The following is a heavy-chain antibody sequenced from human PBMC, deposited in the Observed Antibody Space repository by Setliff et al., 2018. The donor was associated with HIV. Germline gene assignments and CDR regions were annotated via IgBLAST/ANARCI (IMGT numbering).Heavy chain of an antibody. CDR2: TSYDGGNK. CDR3: ARDGGGCSGGTCNMVQY. J-gene: IGHJ1*01. D-gene: IGHD2-15*01. Sequence: GGSLRLSCVASGFTFSSYSMQWVRQAPGKGLEWVAVTSYDGGNKYYADSVRGRFTISRDNSKNTLYLQMNSLRAEDTAVYYCARDGGGCSGGTCNMVQYWGQGTLVTVSS. CDR1: GFTFSSYS. V-gene: IGHV3-30*04.